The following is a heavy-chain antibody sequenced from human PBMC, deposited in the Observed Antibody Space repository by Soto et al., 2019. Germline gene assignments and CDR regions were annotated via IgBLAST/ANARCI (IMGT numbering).Heavy chain of an antibody. CDR3: ATATTYGGWFNPFDS. J-gene: IGHJ4*02. D-gene: IGHD6-19*01. CDR2: LSGSGTST. Sequence: GGSLRLSCAASGFSFVNYAMNWVRQAPGKGLEWVSGLSGSGTSTYYTDSVKGRFTISRDNSRDTLFLQMNSLTADYTAVYYCATATTYGGWFNPFDSWGQGALVTVSS. V-gene: IGHV3-23*01. CDR1: GFSFVNYA.